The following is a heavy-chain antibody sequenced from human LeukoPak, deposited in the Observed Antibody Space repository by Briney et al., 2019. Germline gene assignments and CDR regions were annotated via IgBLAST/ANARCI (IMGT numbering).Heavy chain of an antibody. V-gene: IGHV3-30*19. J-gene: IGHJ4*02. CDR1: GLSFSSYG. CDR2: ISYDGSNK. Sequence: GGSLRLSCAASGLSFSSYGMHWVRQAPGKGLEWVAVISYDGSNKYYADSVKGRFTISRDNSKNTLYLQMNSLRAEDTAVYYCAREASRGYFDYWGQGTLVTVSS. CDR3: AREASRGYFDY.